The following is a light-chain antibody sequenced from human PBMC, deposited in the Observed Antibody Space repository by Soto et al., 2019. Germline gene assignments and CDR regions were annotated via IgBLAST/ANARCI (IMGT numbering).Light chain of an antibody. J-gene: IGKJ4*01. CDR1: QSVSSN. CDR3: QQYNNWLMLS. CDR2: GAS. V-gene: IGKV3-15*01. Sequence: EIVMTQSPAILSVSPGERATLSCRASQSVSSNLAWYQQKPGQTPRLLIYGASTRATGIPARFSGSGSGTEFTLTISSLQSEDLAIYYCQQYNNWLMLSFGGGTKVDIK.